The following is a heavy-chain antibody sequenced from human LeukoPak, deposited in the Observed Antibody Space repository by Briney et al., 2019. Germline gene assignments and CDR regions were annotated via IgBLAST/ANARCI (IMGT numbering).Heavy chain of an antibody. V-gene: IGHV3-9*01. J-gene: IGHJ4*02. CDR2: ISWNSGSI. D-gene: IGHD6-19*01. CDR3: AKDDNSSGWYPS. CDR1: GFTFDDYA. Sequence: GRSLRLSCAASGFTFDDYAMHWVRQAPGKGLEWVSGISWNSGSIGYADSVKGRFTISRDNAKNSLYLQMYSLRAEDTALYYCAKDDNSSGWYPSWGQGTLVTVYS.